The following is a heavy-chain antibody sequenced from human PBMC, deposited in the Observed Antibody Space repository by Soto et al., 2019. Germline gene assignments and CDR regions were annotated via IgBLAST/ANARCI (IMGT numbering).Heavy chain of an antibody. D-gene: IGHD3-3*01. J-gene: IGHJ4*02. CDR1: GFTFSSYA. Sequence: EVQLLESGGGLVQPGGSLRLSCAASGFTFSSYAMSWVRQAPGKGLEWVSAISGSGGSTYYADSVKGRFTISRDNSKNTLYLQMNSLRAEDTAVYYCAKEGEYYDFWSGYSSLPYFDYWGQGTLVTVSS. CDR3: AKEGEYYDFWSGYSSLPYFDY. V-gene: IGHV3-23*01. CDR2: ISGSGGST.